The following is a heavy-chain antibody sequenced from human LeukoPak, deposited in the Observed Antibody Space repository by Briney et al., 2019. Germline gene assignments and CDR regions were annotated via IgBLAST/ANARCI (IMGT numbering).Heavy chain of an antibody. J-gene: IGHJ5*02. D-gene: IGHD1-26*01. CDR1: GFTFSSYG. CDR2: ISYDGSNK. CDR3: AKQVQIGGEYWFDP. Sequence: QPGGSLRLSCAASGFTFSSYGMHWVRQAPGKGLEWVAVISYDGSNKYYADSVKGRFTISRDNSKNTLYLQMNSLRAEDTAVYYCAKQVQIGGEYWFDPWGQGTLVTVSS. V-gene: IGHV3-30*18.